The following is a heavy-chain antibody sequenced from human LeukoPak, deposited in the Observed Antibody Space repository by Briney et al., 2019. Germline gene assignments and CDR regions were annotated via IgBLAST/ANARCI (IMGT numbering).Heavy chain of an antibody. CDR3: AKEGDYPILTYDS. D-gene: IGHD2-21*01. J-gene: IGHJ5*01. CDR2: VKQDGSEK. CDR1: GFTFSSYW. V-gene: IGHV3-7*01. Sequence: GGSLRLSCAASGFTFSSYWMNWLRQAPGKGLEWVANVKQDGSEKYYVDSVKGRFTISRDNAKNSLYLQMDSLRAEDTAVYYCAKEGDYPILTYDSWGQGALVTVSS.